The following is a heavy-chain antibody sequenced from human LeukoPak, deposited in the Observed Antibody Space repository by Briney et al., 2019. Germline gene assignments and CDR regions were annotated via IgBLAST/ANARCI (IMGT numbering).Heavy chain of an antibody. CDR1: GFTFSSYE. CDR2: ISSSGSTI. D-gene: IGHD1-26*01. V-gene: IGHV3-48*03. CDR3: ARDGTRGSPFDY. J-gene: IGHJ4*02. Sequence: GGSLRLSCAASGFTFSSYEMNGVRQAPGKGLEWVSYISSSGSTIYYADSVKGRFTISRDNAKNSLYLQMNSLRAEDTAVYYCARDGTRGSPFDYWGQGTLVTVSS.